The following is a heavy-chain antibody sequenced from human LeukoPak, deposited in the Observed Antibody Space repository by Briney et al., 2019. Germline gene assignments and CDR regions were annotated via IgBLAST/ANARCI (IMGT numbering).Heavy chain of an antibody. D-gene: IGHD3-10*01. CDR3: GRDYLGESGAGGP. CDR1: GFTFSSFT. CDR2: ISPTGIST. Sequence: PGGSLRLSCAASGFTFSSFTMNWVRKAPGKGLEWASSISPTGISTWHADSVKGRFTISRDNAKNSVHLQMTNLRVDDTAVYYCGRDYLGESGAGGPWGQGILVTVSS. V-gene: IGHV3-21*01. J-gene: IGHJ5*02.